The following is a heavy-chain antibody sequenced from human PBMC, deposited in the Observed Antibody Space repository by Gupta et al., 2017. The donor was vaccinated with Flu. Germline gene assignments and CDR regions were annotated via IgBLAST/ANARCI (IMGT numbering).Heavy chain of an antibody. CDR1: GFTFRSHG. Sequence: QVQLVESGGGVVQPGGSPRLSCAASGFTFRSHGTHWVRQAPGKGLEWVAVISYDESNKYYADSVKGRFTISRDNSKNTFFLQMNSLRAEDTAVYYCAKTVSGTTFQFDYWGQGALVTVSS. CDR2: ISYDESNK. J-gene: IGHJ4*02. CDR3: AKTVSGTTFQFDY. D-gene: IGHD1-7*01. V-gene: IGHV3-30*18.